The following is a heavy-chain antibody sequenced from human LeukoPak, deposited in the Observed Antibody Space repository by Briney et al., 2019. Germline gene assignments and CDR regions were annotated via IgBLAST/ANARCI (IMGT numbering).Heavy chain of an antibody. J-gene: IGHJ4*02. CDR3: ATSLKGLESSWYFDY. D-gene: IGHD6-13*01. CDR2: FDPEDGET. V-gene: IGHV1-24*01. CDR1: GYTLTELS. Sequence: EASVKVSCKVSGYTLTELSMHWVRQAPGKGLEWMGGFDPEDGETIYAQKFQGRVTMTEDTSTDTAYMELSSLRSEDTAVYYCATSLKGLESSWYFDYWGQGTLVTVSS.